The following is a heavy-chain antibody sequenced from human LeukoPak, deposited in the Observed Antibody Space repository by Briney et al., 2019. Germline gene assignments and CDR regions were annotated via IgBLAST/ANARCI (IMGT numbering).Heavy chain of an antibody. Sequence: GGSLRLSCAASGFTFSSYSMNWVRQAPWKGLEWVSSISSSSSYIYYADSVKGRFTISRDNAKNSLYLQMNSLRAEDTAVYYCAKDTIFGVVIAYDTFDIWGQGTMVTVSS. CDR2: ISSSSSYI. CDR3: AKDTIFGVVIAYDTFDI. V-gene: IGHV3-21*01. J-gene: IGHJ3*02. CDR1: GFTFSSYS. D-gene: IGHD3-3*01.